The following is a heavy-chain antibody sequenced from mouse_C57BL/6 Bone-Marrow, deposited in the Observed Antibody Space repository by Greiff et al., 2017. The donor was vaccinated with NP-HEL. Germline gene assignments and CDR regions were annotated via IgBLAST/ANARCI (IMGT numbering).Heavy chain of an antibody. D-gene: IGHD6-2*01. CDR1: GYTFTSYW. CDR2: IDPSDSET. Sequence: QVHVKQPGAELVRPGSSVKLSCKASGYTFTSYWMHWVKQRPIQGLEWIGNIDPSDSETHYNQKFKDKATLTVDKSSSTAYMQLSSLTSEDSAVYYCASLWAWFAYWGQGTLVTVSA. J-gene: IGHJ3*01. CDR3: ASLWAWFAY. V-gene: IGHV1-52*01.